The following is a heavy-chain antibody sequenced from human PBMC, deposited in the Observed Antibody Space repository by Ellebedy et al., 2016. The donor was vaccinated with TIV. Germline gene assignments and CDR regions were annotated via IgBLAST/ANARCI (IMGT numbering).Heavy chain of an antibody. Sequence: ASVKVSXKASGYTFTSYDINWVRQATGQGLEWMGIINPSGGSTSYAQKFQGRVTMTRDTSTSTVYMELSSLRSEDTAAYYCASRARSYGMDVWGQGTTVTVSS. D-gene: IGHD3-10*01. CDR3: ASRARSYGMDV. CDR2: INPSGGST. J-gene: IGHJ6*02. V-gene: IGHV1-46*01. CDR1: GYTFTSYD.